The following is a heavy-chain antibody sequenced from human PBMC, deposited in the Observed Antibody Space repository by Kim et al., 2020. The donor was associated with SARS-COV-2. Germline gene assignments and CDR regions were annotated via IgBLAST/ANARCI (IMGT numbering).Heavy chain of an antibody. D-gene: IGHD6-19*01. Sequence: SETLSLTCAVYGGSFSGYYWSWIRQPPGKGLEWIGEINHSGSTNYNPSLKSRVTISVDTSKNQFSLKLSSVTAADTAVYYCARGGVAVDYWGQGTLVTVSS. CDR1: GGSFSGYY. J-gene: IGHJ4*02. CDR3: ARGGVAVDY. CDR2: INHSGST. V-gene: IGHV4-34*01.